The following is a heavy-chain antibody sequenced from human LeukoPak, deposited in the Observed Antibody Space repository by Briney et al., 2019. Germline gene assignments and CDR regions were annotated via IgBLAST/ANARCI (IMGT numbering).Heavy chain of an antibody. CDR1: GGSFSGYY. J-gene: IGHJ4*02. V-gene: IGHV4-34*01. Sequence: SETLSLTCAVYGGSFSGYYWSWIRQPPGKGLEWIGEINHSGSTNYNPSLKSRVTVSVDTSKNQFSLKLSSVTAADTAVYYCARGVDTAMAYFDYWGQGTLVTVSS. CDR3: ARGVDTAMAYFDY. D-gene: IGHD5-18*01. CDR2: INHSGST.